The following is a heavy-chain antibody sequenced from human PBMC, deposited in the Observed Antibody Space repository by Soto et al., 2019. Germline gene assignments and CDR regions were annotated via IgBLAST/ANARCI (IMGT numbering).Heavy chain of an antibody. Sequence: EVQLVESGGGLVQPGGSLRLSCAASGFTVSSNYMTWVRQAPGKGLEWVSVIYSGGRTYYADSVKGRFTISRDNAKNTLYLQMNSLRAEGTAVYYCARDVPDCSGGSCYPGSFEHWGQGTLVTVSS. D-gene: IGHD2-15*01. V-gene: IGHV3-66*01. CDR3: ARDVPDCSGGSCYPGSFEH. CDR1: GFTVSSNY. J-gene: IGHJ4*02. CDR2: IYSGGRT.